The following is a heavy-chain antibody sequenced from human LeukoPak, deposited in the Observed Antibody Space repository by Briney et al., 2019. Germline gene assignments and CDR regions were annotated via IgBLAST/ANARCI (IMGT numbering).Heavy chain of an antibody. CDR2: MSERDEST. Sequence: GGSLSLSCAASGFNFGISAMAWIRQAPGKRLEWVSCMSERDESTYYAESVKGRSTVYRGDSRKTLSLQMNSLRDENTALYYCARSLTSPPRSGSYIPWGQGTLVIVSS. CDR3: ARSLTSPPRSGSYIP. CDR1: GFNFGISA. D-gene: IGHD1-26*01. J-gene: IGHJ5*02. V-gene: IGHV3-23*01.